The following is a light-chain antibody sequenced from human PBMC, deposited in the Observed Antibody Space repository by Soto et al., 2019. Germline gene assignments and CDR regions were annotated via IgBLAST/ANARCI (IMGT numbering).Light chain of an antibody. V-gene: IGLV1-51*01. CDR3: GTWDSSLSSWV. CDR2: DNN. CDR1: YSNIGNNN. Sequence: QSVLTQPPSVSAAPGQWVTISCSGSYSNIGNNNFSWYQQLPRTAPKLLIYDNNKPPSGTPDRFSGSKSSTSATLRITVLQTGDDDDYYCGTWDSSLSSWVFGGGTKLTVL. J-gene: IGLJ3*02.